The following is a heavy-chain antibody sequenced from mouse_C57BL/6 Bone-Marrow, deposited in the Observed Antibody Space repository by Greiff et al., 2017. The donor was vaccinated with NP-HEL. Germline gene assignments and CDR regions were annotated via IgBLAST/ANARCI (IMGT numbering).Heavy chain of an antibody. Sequence: QVQLQQPGAELVKPGASVKLSCKASGYTFTSYWMHWVKQRPGQGLEWIGMIHPNSGSTNYNEKFKSKATLTVDKSSSTAYMQLSSLTSEDSAVYCCARERGWFYFDYWGRGTTLTVSS. V-gene: IGHV1-64*01. D-gene: IGHD1-1*02. J-gene: IGHJ2*01. CDR3: ARERGWFYFDY. CDR1: GYTFTSYW. CDR2: IHPNSGST.